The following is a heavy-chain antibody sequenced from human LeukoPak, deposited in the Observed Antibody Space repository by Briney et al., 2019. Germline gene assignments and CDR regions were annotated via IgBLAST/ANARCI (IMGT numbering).Heavy chain of an antibody. CDR2: MNPNSGNT. CDR1: GYTFTSYD. CDR3: ARSWLQLWSHPGSYGMDV. J-gene: IGHJ6*02. Sequence: ASVKVSCKASGYTFTSYDINWVRQATGQGLEWMGWMNPNSGNTGYSQKFQGRVTMTRNTSISTAYMELSSLRSEDTAVYYCARSWLQLWSHPGSYGMDVWGQGTTVTVSS. D-gene: IGHD5-18*01. V-gene: IGHV1-8*01.